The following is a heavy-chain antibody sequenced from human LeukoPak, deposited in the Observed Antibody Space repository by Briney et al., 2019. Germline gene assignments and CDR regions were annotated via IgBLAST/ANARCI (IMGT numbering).Heavy chain of an antibody. Sequence: GGSLRLSCAASGFTFSSYAMSWVRQAPGKGLEWVAVISYDGSNKYYADSVKGRFTISRDNSKNTLYLQMNSLRAEDTAVYYCARANMGYDFWSGYFPWGQRTLVTVSS. D-gene: IGHD3-3*01. V-gene: IGHV3-30*04. CDR1: GFTFSSYA. J-gene: IGHJ4*02. CDR3: ARANMGYDFWSGYFP. CDR2: ISYDGSNK.